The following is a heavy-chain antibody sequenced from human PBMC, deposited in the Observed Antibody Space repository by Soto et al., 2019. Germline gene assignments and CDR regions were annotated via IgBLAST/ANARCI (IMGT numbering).Heavy chain of an antibody. D-gene: IGHD6-19*01. Sequence: QVHLVQSGAEVKKPGASVKVSCKASGYTFTRYAMHWVRQAPGQRPEWMGWINAGNGDTNYAQRFQGRVTMTIDTSTNTAYMELRSLSSDDTALYYCARLIGYSSGWFDFWGQGTLVTVSS. CDR2: INAGNGDT. V-gene: IGHV1-3*01. CDR1: GYTFTRYA. J-gene: IGHJ4*02. CDR3: ARLIGYSSGWFDF.